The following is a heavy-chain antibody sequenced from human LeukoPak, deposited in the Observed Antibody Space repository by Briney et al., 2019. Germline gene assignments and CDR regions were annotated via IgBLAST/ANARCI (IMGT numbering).Heavy chain of an antibody. CDR2: IYYSGST. D-gene: IGHD6-25*01. CDR3: ARGRGKFHAFDI. J-gene: IGHJ3*02. Sequence: SETLSLTCTVSGGSISSSSYYWGWIRQPPGKGLEWIGSIYYSGSTYYNPSLKSRVTISVDTSKNQFSLKLSSVPAADTAVYYCARGRGKFHAFDIWGQGTMVTVSS. V-gene: IGHV4-39*07. CDR1: GGSISSSSYY.